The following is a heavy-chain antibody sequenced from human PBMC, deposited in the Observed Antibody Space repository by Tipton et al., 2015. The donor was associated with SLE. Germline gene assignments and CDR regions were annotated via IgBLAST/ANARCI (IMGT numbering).Heavy chain of an antibody. D-gene: IGHD1-1*01. CDR1: GGSISGSY. Sequence: LRLSCTVSGGSISGSYWCWIRQPPGKGLEWIGYIYYSGSTNYNPSLKSRVTISQDTSNNQFSLKLSSVTAADTAVYYCARYSGLEPTGYWVQGTLVTVSP. CDR2: IYYSGST. V-gene: IGHV4-59*12. J-gene: IGHJ4*02. CDR3: ARYSGLEPTGY.